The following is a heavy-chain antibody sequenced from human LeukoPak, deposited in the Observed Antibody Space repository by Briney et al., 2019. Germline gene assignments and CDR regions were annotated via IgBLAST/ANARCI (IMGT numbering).Heavy chain of an antibody. D-gene: IGHD6-19*01. Sequence: PGGSLRLSCAASGFTFSDYHMSWVRQAPGKGLEGISYISSSGGTIYYADSVVGRFTISRDNARNSLFLQMNSLRVEDTAIYYCVGPYSSGPPFDYWGQGTLVTVSS. CDR2: ISSSGGTI. CDR1: GFTFSDYH. J-gene: IGHJ4*02. V-gene: IGHV3-11*04. CDR3: VGPYSSGPPFDY.